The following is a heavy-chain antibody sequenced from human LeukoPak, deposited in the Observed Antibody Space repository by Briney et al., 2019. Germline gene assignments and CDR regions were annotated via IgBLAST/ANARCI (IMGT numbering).Heavy chain of an antibody. J-gene: IGHJ6*02. D-gene: IGHD3-10*01. CDR2: IYYSGST. CDR3: ARGHLWFGDV. Sequence: SETLSLTCTLSGGSISRYYWSWIRQPPGRGLEWIGYIYYSGSTNYNPSLKSPVTISADTSKNQFSLKMSSVTAADTAVYYCARGHLWFGDVWGQGNTVTVSS. CDR1: GGSISRYY. V-gene: IGHV4-59*01.